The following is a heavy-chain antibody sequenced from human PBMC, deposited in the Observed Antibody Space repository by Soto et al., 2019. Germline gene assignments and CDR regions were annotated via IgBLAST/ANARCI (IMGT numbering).Heavy chain of an antibody. D-gene: IGHD3-9*01. CDR1: GYNFANYW. V-gene: IGHV5-51*01. Sequence: ELQLVQSGAEVKKPGESLKISCKGSGYNFANYWIGWVRQMPGKGLEWMGIISPGNSDTRYSPSFQGQVTISADTSISTAYLEWSSLKASDTAIYYCARQVYYDVLKKNYWGQGTLVTVSS. CDR2: ISPGNSDT. CDR3: ARQVYYDVLKKNY. J-gene: IGHJ4*02.